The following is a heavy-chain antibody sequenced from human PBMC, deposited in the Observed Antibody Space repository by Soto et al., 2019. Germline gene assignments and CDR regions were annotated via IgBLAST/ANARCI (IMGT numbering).Heavy chain of an antibody. D-gene: IGHD6-19*01. CDR3: AKGAAYNNGWYKQIDY. CDR2: LSGSGGST. V-gene: IGHV3-23*01. J-gene: IGHJ4*02. Sequence: PGGSLRLSCAASGFTCSSFAMNWVRQAPGKGLEWVSTLSGSGGSTYYADSVKGRFTISRDNSKNTLYLQMQTLRADDTAIYYCAKGAAYNNGWYKQIDYWGQGSLVTSPQ. CDR1: GFTCSSFA.